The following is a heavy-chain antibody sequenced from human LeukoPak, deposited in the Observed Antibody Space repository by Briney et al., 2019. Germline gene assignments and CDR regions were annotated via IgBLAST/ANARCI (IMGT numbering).Heavy chain of an antibody. CDR3: TGIRYSIITGNYDY. CDR2: IYTSGST. D-gene: IGHD6-13*01. V-gene: IGHV4-4*07. J-gene: IGHJ4*02. CDR1: GGSISSYY. Sequence: SETLSLTCTVSGGSISSYYWSWIRQPAGKGLEWIGRIYTSGSTNYNPSLKSRVTMSVDTSKNQFSLKLSSVTPSAPAVYSCTGIRYSIITGNYDYWGQGTLVTVPS.